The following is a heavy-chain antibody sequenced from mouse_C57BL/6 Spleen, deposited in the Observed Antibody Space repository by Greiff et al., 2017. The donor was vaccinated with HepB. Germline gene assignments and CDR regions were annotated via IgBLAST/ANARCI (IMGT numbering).Heavy chain of an antibody. CDR1: GYAFSSSW. V-gene: IGHV1-82*01. J-gene: IGHJ2*01. D-gene: IGHD3-2*02. Sequence: VKLMESGPELVKPGASVKISCKASGYAFSSSWMNWVKQRPGKGLEWIGRIYPGDGDTNYNGKFKGKATLTADKSSSTAYMQLSSLTSEDSAVYFCARVGTAQATSYFDYWGQGTTLTVSS. CDR3: ARVGTAQATSYFDY. CDR2: IYPGDGDT.